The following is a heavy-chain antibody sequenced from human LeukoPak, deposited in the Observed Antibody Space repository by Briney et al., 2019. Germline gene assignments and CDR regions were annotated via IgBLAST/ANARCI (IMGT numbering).Heavy chain of an antibody. CDR1: GFTFSNYG. V-gene: IGHV3-33*01. CDR2: IWYDGSQK. D-gene: IGHD3-10*01. Sequence: PGGSLRLSCAPSGFTFSNYGFHWVHQAPGKGLEWVAVIWYDGSQKYYTDSVKGRFTISRDNSKNTLYLEMNSLTAEDTAVYFCARDRGYFTSGTSYFDYWGQGTLVTVSS. J-gene: IGHJ4*02. CDR3: ARDRGYFTSGTSYFDY.